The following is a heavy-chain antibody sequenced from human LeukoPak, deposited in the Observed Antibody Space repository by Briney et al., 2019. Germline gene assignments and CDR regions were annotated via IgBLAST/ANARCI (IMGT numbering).Heavy chain of an antibody. CDR1: GYTFTSYG. Sequence: GASVTVSCKASGYTFTSYGISWVRQAPGQGLEWMGWISAYNGNTNYAQKLQGRVTMTTDTSTSTAYMELRSLRSDDTAVYYCARDRLAQYSSGWYFDYWGQGTLVTVSS. CDR2: ISAYNGNT. CDR3: ARDRLAQYSSGWYFDY. J-gene: IGHJ4*02. V-gene: IGHV1-18*01. D-gene: IGHD6-19*01.